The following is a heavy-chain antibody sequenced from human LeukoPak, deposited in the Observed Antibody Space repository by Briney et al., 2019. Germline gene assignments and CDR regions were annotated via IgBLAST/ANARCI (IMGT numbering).Heavy chain of an antibody. V-gene: IGHV3-66*01. CDR1: GFTVSSNY. CDR2: IYSGGST. J-gene: IGHJ5*02. D-gene: IGHD3-16*02. Sequence: GGSLRLSCAASGFTVSSNYMSWVRQAPGKGLEWVSVIYSGGSTYYADSVKGRFTISRDNSKNTLYLQMNSLRAEDTAVYYCASQPRNYDYVWGSYRFYWFDPWGQGTLVTVSS. CDR3: ASQPRNYDYVWGSYRFYWFDP.